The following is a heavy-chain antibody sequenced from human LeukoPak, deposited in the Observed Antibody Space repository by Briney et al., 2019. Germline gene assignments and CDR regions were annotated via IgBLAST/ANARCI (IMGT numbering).Heavy chain of an antibody. CDR2: INVYSGST. Sequence: ASVKVSCKASGYRFTTYGISWVRQAPGQGLEWMAWINVYSGSTEYKADIQGRLTVATETSTTTAYMELRSLRSDDTAVYYCVFGECSSTSCYPRRDYWGHGTLVTVSS. CDR1: GYRFTTYG. D-gene: IGHD2-2*01. V-gene: IGHV1-18*01. CDR3: VFGECSSTSCYPRRDY. J-gene: IGHJ4*01.